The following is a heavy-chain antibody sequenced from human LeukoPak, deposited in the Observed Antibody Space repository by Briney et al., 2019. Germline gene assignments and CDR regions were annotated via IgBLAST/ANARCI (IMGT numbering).Heavy chain of an antibody. Sequence: SVKVSCKASGYTFTSYAMNWVRQAPGQGLEWMGGIIPIFGTANYAQKFQGRVTITADESTSTAYMELSSLRSEDTAVYYCARCSRDGYNCRFDYWGQGTLVTVSS. CDR3: ARCSRDGYNCRFDY. J-gene: IGHJ4*02. CDR2: IIPIFGTA. CDR1: GYTFTSYA. D-gene: IGHD5-24*01. V-gene: IGHV1-69*13.